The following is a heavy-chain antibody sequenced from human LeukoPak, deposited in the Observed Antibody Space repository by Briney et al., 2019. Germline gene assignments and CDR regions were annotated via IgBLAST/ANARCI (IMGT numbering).Heavy chain of an antibody. J-gene: IGHJ4*02. V-gene: IGHV3-74*01. CDR3: ARGVYYYDSSGYYLYYFDY. Sequence: GGSLRLSCAASGFTFSSYWMHWVRQAPGKGLVWGSRINSDGSSTSYADSVKGRFTISRDNAKNTLYLQMNSLRAEDTAVYYCARGVYYYDSSGYYLYYFDYWGQGTLVTVSS. CDR2: INSDGSST. CDR1: GFTFSSYW. D-gene: IGHD3-22*01.